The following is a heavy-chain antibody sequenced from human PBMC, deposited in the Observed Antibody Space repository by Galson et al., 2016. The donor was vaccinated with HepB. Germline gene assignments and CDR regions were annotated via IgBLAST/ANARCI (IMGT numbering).Heavy chain of an antibody. CDR3: VQGSTAPAV. CDR2: ISRSGDST. CDR1: GFTFNNYG. J-gene: IGHJ6*04. D-gene: IGHD1-26*01. Sequence: SLRLSCAASGFTFNNYGMTWVRRAPGKGLEVVSSISRSGDSTDYADSVKGRFTISRDNSKNTLSLQMNSLTADDTAIYYCVQGSTAPAVWGKGTTVTVSS. V-gene: IGHV3-23*01.